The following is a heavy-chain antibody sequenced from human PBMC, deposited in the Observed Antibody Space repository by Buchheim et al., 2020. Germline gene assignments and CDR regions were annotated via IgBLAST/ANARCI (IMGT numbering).Heavy chain of an antibody. J-gene: IGHJ5*02. Sequence: QVQLQESGPGLVKPSGTLSLTCAVSGGSISSSNWWSWVRQPPGKGLEWIGEIYHSGSTNYNPYLKSRVTISVDKPKNQFSLKLSSVTAADTAVYYCARRNKDYDFWSGSRTHNWFDPWGQGTL. CDR1: GGSISSSNW. CDR3: ARRNKDYDFWSGSRTHNWFDP. D-gene: IGHD3-3*01. V-gene: IGHV4-4*02. CDR2: IYHSGST.